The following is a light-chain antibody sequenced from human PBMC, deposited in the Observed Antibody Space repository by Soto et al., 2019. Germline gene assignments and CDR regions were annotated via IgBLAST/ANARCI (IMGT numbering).Light chain of an antibody. J-gene: IGKJ4*01. CDR3: QQYSHWPLT. CDR1: QSVSTY. V-gene: IGKV3-15*01. Sequence: ERVMTQAPATLSVSPGEGATLSCRASQSVSTYLAWYQLTPGQAPRLLIYGASTRATGIPARFSGSGSETEFSLTISSLQSEDFAVYYCQQYSHWPLTFGGGTKVDIK. CDR2: GAS.